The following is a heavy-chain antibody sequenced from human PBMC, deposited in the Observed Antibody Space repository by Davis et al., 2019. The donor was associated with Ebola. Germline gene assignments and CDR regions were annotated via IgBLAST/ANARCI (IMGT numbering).Heavy chain of an antibody. CDR1: GFSFSDYY. CDR2: ISSSGSSM. V-gene: IGHV3-11*04. CDR3: ARGVGAYYFDY. Sequence: GESLKISCAASGFSFSDYYMTWLRQAPGKGLEWLSYISSSGSSMNYADSVKGRFTISRDNAKNSLYLQMNSLRDEDTAVYYCARGVGAYYFDYWGQGTLVTVSS. D-gene: IGHD1-26*01. J-gene: IGHJ4*02.